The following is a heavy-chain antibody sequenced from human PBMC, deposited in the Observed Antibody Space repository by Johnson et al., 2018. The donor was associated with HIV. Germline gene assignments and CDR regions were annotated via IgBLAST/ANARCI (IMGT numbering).Heavy chain of an antibody. D-gene: IGHD3-3*01. J-gene: IGHJ3*02. CDR3: ARDPSREEWLLGAFDI. Sequence: VQLVESGGGLVQPGGSLRLSCVASGFTVSGNYMSWVRQAPGKGLEWVSVMYSGGSTYYADSVKGRFTISRDNSNNTLYLQMNSLRAEDTAVYNCARDPSREEWLLGAFDIWGQGTTVTVSP. V-gene: IGHV3-66*01. CDR1: GFTVSGNY. CDR2: MYSGGST.